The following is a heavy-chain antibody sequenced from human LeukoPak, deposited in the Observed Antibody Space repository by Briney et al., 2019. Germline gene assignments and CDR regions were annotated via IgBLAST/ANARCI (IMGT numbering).Heavy chain of an antibody. D-gene: IGHD3-10*01. CDR2: LSSSSSSFI. V-gene: IGHV3-21*01. J-gene: IGHJ4*02. Sequence: GGSLRLSCAASGLTFSSHWMHWVRQAPGKGLEWVSSLSSSSSSFIYYADSVKGRFTISRDNAKNSLYLQMNSLRAEDTAVYYCARGTYWSPLDFDYWGQGTLVTVSS. CDR3: ARGTYWSPLDFDY. CDR1: GLTFSSHW.